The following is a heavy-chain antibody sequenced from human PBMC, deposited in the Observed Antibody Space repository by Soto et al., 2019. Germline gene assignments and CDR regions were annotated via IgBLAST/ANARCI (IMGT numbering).Heavy chain of an antibody. D-gene: IGHD2-8*02. Sequence: GGSLRLSCAASGFTFSSYAMTWVRQAPGKGLEWVSAILVDGRTFYVDSVEGRFTISRDSSQNTVYLQMNSLTAGDTALYYCAKATATGGGAFDICGQGTMVTVSS. J-gene: IGHJ3*02. V-gene: IGHV3-23*01. CDR1: GFTFSSYA. CDR3: AKATATGGGAFDI. CDR2: ILVDGRT.